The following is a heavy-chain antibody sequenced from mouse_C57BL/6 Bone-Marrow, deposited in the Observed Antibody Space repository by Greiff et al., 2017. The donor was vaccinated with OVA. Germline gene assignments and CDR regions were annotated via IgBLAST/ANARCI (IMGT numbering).Heavy chain of an antibody. Sequence: EVQLQQSGPELVKPGASVKMSCKASGYTFTDYNMHWVKQSHGKSLEWIGYINPNNGGTSYNQKFKGKATLTVNKSSSTAYMELRSLTSEDSAVYYCASPITTVVAPFDYWGQGTTLTVSS. CDR3: ASPITTVVAPFDY. V-gene: IGHV1-22*01. CDR2: INPNNGGT. CDR1: GYTFTDYN. J-gene: IGHJ2*01. D-gene: IGHD1-1*01.